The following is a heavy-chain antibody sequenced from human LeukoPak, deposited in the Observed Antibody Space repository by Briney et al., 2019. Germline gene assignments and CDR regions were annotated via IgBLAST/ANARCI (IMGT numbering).Heavy chain of an antibody. J-gene: IGHJ1*01. D-gene: IGHD3-22*01. CDR1: GVSISSGGYS. CDR3: ARGGDYYDNSGYNAEYFQH. V-gene: IGHV4-30-2*01. Sequence: SETLSLTCAVSGVSISSGGYSWSWIRQPPGKGLESIGYIYHSGSTYYNPSLRSRVTISVDKSKNQFSLKLSSVTAADTAVYYCARGGDYYDNSGYNAEYFQHWGQGTLVTVSS. CDR2: IYHSGST.